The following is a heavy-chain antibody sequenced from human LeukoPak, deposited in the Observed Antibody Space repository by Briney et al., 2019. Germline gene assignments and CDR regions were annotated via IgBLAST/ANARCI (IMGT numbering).Heavy chain of an antibody. Sequence: PSETLSLTCTVSGGSISSYYWSWIRQPPGKGLEWIGYIYYSGSTNYNPSLKSRVTISVDTSKTQFSLKLSSVTAADTAVYYCARGSPMITFGGVIVMFDYWGQGTLVTVSS. V-gene: IGHV4-59*08. D-gene: IGHD3-16*02. CDR2: IYYSGST. CDR1: GGSISSYY. CDR3: ARGSPMITFGGVIVMFDY. J-gene: IGHJ4*02.